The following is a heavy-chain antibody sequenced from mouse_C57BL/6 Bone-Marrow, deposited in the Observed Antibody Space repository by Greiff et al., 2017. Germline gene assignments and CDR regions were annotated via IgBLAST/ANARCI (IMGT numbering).Heavy chain of an antibody. CDR2: IDPSDSYT. J-gene: IGHJ2*03. V-gene: IGHV1-69*01. D-gene: IGHD3-2*01. CDR3: ARDRYFDY. CDR1: GYTFTSYW. Sequence: QVQLQQSGAELVMPGASVKLSCKASGYTFTSYWMHWVKQRPGQGLEWIGEIDPSDSYTNYNQKFKGKSTLTVDKSSSTAYMQLSSLTSEDAAVYYCARDRYFDYGDRGTGLTVSS.